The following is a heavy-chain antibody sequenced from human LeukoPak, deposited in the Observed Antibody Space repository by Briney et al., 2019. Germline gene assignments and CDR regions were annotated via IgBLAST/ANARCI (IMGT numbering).Heavy chain of an antibody. CDR1: GYTFTSYG. Sequence: GASVKVSCKASGYTFTSYGISWVRQAPGQGLEWMGWISAYNGNTNYAQKLQGRVTMTTDTSTSTAYMELRSLRSDDTAVYYCARDPSYGGNLGAFDIWGQGTMVTVSS. D-gene: IGHD4-23*01. CDR2: ISAYNGNT. CDR3: ARDPSYGGNLGAFDI. V-gene: IGHV1-18*01. J-gene: IGHJ3*02.